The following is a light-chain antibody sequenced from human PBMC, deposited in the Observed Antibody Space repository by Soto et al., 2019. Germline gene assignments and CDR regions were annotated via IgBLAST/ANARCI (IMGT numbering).Light chain of an antibody. CDR1: QSVANS. V-gene: IGKV3-11*01. CDR3: QQYGGSPWT. CDR2: DVA. J-gene: IGKJ1*01. Sequence: EIVLTQSPATLSLSPGERATLSCRASQSVANSLAWYQQKPGQAPRFLMYDVATRATGIPTRFSGSGSGTDFTLTISSLEPEDFAVYYCQQYGGSPWTFGQGTKVDIK.